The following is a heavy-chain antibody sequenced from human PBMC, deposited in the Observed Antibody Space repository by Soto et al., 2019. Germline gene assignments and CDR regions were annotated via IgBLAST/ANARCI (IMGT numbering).Heavy chain of an antibody. V-gene: IGHV3-30-3*01. CDR1: GFTFSSYA. D-gene: IGHD6-13*01. CDR3: AREVERYSRSWGRYYYYGMDV. CDR2: ISYDGSNK. Sequence: QVQLVESGGGVVQPGRSLRLSCAASGFTFSSYAMHWVRQAPGKGLEWVAVISYDGSNKYYADSVKGRFTISRDNSTNSRYQQMNSLSAEDTAVYYCAREVERYSRSWGRYYYYGMDVWGQGTTVTVSS. J-gene: IGHJ6*02.